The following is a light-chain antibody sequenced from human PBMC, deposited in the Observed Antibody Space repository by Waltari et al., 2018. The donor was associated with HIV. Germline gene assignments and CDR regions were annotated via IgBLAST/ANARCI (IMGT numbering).Light chain of an antibody. CDR2: DVS. Sequence: QSALTQPRSVSASPGQSVTISCTGTSSDVGDSTSVSCYRQNPGKVPNLMIYDVSKRPSGVPDLFSGSRSGNTASLTISGLQAEDEADYFCCSYAGNYSYVFGSGSRVTVL. V-gene: IGLV2-11*01. CDR3: CSYAGNYSYV. J-gene: IGLJ1*01. CDR1: SSDVGDSTS.